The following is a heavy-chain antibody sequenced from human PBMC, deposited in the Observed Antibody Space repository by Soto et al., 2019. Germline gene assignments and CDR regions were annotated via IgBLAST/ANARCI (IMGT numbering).Heavy chain of an antibody. CDR3: TSPYFIIVGATTDYYHYGMDV. D-gene: IGHD1-26*01. V-gene: IGHV3-73*01. J-gene: IGHJ6*02. Sequence: WGSLLLSCAACVFSLSVSAMHWVRQASGRGLDWVGVIRSKANSYATAYAASVKGMFTISRDDSKNTSYLQMNSLKTEDTAVYYCTSPYFIIVGATTDYYHYGMDVWGQGTTVTGSS. CDR2: IRSKANSYAT. CDR1: VFSLSVSA.